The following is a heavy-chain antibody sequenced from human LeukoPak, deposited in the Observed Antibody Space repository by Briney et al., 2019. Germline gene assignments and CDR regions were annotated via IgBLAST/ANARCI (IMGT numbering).Heavy chain of an antibody. D-gene: IGHD5-24*01. V-gene: IGHV1-69*05. J-gene: IGHJ4*02. Sequence: GATVKLSCKASGGTLSSYAISWVRQAPGQGLEWMGRIIPIFGTANYAQKFQGRVTITTDESTSTAYMELSSLRSEDTAVYYCARTDGYNQRGGQNTGEFDYWGQGTLVTVSS. CDR1: GGTLSSYA. CDR2: IIPIFGTA. CDR3: ARTDGYNQRGGQNTGEFDY.